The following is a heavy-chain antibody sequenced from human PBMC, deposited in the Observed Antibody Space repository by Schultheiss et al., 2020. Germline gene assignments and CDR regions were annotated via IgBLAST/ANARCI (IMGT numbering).Heavy chain of an antibody. Sequence: GGSLRLSCAASGFTFSSYSMNWVRQAPGKGLEWVANIKQDGSEKYYVDSVKGRFTISRDNSKNTLYLQMNSLRAEDTAVYYCASGYCSSTSCYKLTYWGQGTLVTVAS. CDR1: GFTFSSYS. D-gene: IGHD2-2*02. CDR3: ASGYCSSTSCYKLTY. J-gene: IGHJ4*02. V-gene: IGHV3-7*03. CDR2: IKQDGSEK.